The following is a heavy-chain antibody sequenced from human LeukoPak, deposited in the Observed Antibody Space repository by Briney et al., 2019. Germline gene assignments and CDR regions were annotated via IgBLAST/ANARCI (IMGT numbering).Heavy chain of an antibody. CDR2: IKQYGSEK. V-gene: IGHV3-7*01. J-gene: IGHJ6*03. Sequence: PAGGSLRLSCAASGFTFSSYWMSWVRQAPGKGLEWVANIKQYGSEKYYVDSVKGRFTISRDNAKNSLYLQMNSLRAEDTAVYYCAREGPYYDFWSGYYERYYYYYMDVWGKGTTVTVSS. D-gene: IGHD3-3*01. CDR3: AREGPYYDFWSGYYERYYYYYMDV. CDR1: GFTFSSYW.